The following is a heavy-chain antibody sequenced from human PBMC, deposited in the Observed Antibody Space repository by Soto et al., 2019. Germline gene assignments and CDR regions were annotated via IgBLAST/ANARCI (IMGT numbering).Heavy chain of an antibody. CDR3: ARGGGVGVAGSAAFDM. Sequence: QLHLVQSGAVVKKPGASVTVSCSASGYPVTAYYMHWVRQAPGRGLEWMGGINPATGAAKYTQTLQGRGTQARAPSTGTVFKEPGGLHSEDTGLFYCARGGGVGVAGSAAFDMWGQGTLVTVSS. J-gene: IGHJ3*02. CDR2: INPATGAA. D-gene: IGHD3-3*01. V-gene: IGHV1-2*02. CDR1: GYPVTAYY.